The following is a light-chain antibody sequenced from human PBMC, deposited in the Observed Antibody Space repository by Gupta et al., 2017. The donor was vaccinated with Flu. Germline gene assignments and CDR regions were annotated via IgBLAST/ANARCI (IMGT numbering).Light chain of an antibody. J-gene: IGLJ3*02. CDR3: CSYAGSSTWV. CDR1: RSDVGSYNL. V-gene: IGLV2-23*01. CDR2: EGS. Sequence: QSAPTQPASVSGSPGQSITISCTGTRSDVGSYNLVSWYQQHPGKAPKLMIYEGSKRPSGVSNRFSGSKSGNTASLTISGLQAEDEADYYCCSYAGSSTWVFGGGTKLTVL.